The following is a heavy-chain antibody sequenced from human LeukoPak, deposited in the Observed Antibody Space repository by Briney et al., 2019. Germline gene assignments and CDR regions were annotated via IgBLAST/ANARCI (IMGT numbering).Heavy chain of an antibody. CDR2: INHSGST. V-gene: IGHV4-34*01. CDR3: ERGPRITIFGVVNRVDY. CDR1: GGSYSGYY. J-gene: IGHJ4*02. D-gene: IGHD3-3*01. Sequence: PSETLSLTCAVYGGSYSGYYWSWIRQPPGKGLEWIGEINHSGSTNYNPSLKSRVTISVDTSKNQFSLKLSSVTAADTAVYYCERGPRITIFGVVNRVDYWGQGTLVTVSS.